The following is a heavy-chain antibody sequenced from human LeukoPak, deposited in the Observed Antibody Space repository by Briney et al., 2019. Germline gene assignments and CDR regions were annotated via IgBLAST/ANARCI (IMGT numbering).Heavy chain of an antibody. CDR3: AKTAQRLVPWGYFDL. V-gene: IGHV3-30*18. CDR1: GFTFSSYG. J-gene: IGHJ2*01. CDR2: ISYDGSNK. Sequence: PGGSLRLSCAASGFTFSSYGMHWVRQVPGKGLEWVAFISYDGSNKDYAQSAKGRFTISRDNSRKTLYLQMSTLRAEDTAVYYCAKTAQRLVPWGYFDLWGRGTLVTVSS. D-gene: IGHD6-19*01.